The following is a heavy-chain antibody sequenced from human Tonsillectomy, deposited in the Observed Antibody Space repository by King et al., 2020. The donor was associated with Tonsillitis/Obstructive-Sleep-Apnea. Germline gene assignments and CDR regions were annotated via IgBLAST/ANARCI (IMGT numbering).Heavy chain of an antibody. J-gene: IGHJ4*02. CDR3: ASTPYGSFTYYYFDY. CDR2: ISGSGDST. Sequence: VQLVESGGGLVQPGGSLRLSCEASGLTFSSHAMSWVRQAPGKGLEWVSGISGSGDSTYYVDSVKGRFTISRDKSKNTLFLQMNSLRADDTAVYYCASTPYGSFTYYYFDYWGQGTLVTVSS. V-gene: IGHV3-23*04. CDR1: GLTFSSHA. D-gene: IGHD3-10*01.